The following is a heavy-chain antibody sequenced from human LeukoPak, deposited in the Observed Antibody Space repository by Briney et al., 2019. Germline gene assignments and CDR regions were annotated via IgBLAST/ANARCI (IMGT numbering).Heavy chain of an antibody. V-gene: IGHV4-59*08. D-gene: IGHD3-10*01. Sequence: PSETLSLTCTASGGSISSYYWSWIRQPPGKGLEWIGYIYYSGSTNYNPSLKSRVTISVDTSKNQFSLKLSSVTAADTAVYYCARHPYYRIAAGYYFDYWGQGTLVTVSS. CDR3: ARHPYYRIAAGYYFDY. CDR2: IYYSGST. J-gene: IGHJ4*02. CDR1: GGSISSYY.